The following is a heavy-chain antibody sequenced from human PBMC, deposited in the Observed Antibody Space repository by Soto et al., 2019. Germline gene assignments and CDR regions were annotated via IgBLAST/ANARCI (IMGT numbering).Heavy chain of an antibody. CDR2: ISSSSGSI. CDR3: ATYSSSWYVVY. J-gene: IGHJ4*02. V-gene: IGHV3-48*01. D-gene: IGHD6-13*01. Sequence: GGSLRLSCAASGFTFSTYSMDWVRQAPGKGLEWVSYISSSSGSIYYADSVKGRFTISRDNAKNSLYLQMNSLRAEDTAVYYCATYSSSWYVVYWGQGTLVTVSS. CDR1: GFTFSTYS.